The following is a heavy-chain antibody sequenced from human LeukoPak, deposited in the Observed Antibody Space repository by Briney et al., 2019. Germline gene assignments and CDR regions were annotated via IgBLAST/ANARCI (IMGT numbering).Heavy chain of an antibody. D-gene: IGHD3-10*01. CDR1: GFTFSNAW. V-gene: IGHV3-15*01. Sequence: GGSLRLSCAASGFTFSNAWMSGVRKAPGKGLEWVGRIKSKTDGGTTDYAAPVKGRFTISRDDSKNTLYLQMNSLKTEDTAVYYCTSEYYYGSGSYYNVDYWGQGTLVTVSS. CDR2: IKSKTDGGTT. CDR3: TSEYYYGSGSYYNVDY. J-gene: IGHJ4*02.